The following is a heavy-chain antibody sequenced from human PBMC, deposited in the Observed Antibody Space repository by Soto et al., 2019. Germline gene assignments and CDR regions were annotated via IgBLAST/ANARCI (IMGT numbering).Heavy chain of an antibody. D-gene: IGHD3-10*01. V-gene: IGHV4-59*01. CDR3: ARVWGGAFDI. CDR2: IYYSGST. Sequence: QVQLQESGPGLVKPPETLSLTYTVSGGSISSYYWSWIRQPPGKGLEWIGYIYYSGSTNYNPSLKRRVTISVDTSKNQFSLKLSSVTAADTAVYYCARVWGGAFDIWGQGTMVTVSS. CDR1: GGSISSYY. J-gene: IGHJ3*02.